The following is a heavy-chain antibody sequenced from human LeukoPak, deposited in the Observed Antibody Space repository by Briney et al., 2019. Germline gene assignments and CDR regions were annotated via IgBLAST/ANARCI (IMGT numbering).Heavy chain of an antibody. CDR1: GYTFTSYD. CDR3: ARDKGYYDFWSGYSPSDYYYGMDV. CDR2: MNPNSGNT. D-gene: IGHD3-3*01. J-gene: IGHJ6*02. Sequence: ASVKVSCKASGYTFTSYDINWVRQATGQGLEWMGWMNPNSGNTGYAQKFQGRVTMTRNTSISTAYMELSSLRAEDTAVYYCARDKGYYDFWSGYSPSDYYYGMDVWGQGTTVTVSS. V-gene: IGHV1-8*01.